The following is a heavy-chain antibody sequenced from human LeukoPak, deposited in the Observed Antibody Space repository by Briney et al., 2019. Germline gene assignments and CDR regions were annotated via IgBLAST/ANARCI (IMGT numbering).Heavy chain of an antibody. D-gene: IGHD3-10*01. CDR2: ISTSSSYI. J-gene: IGHJ4*02. CDR3: AKGTGAGSYWVDH. V-gene: IGHV3-21*01. CDR1: EFTFSDYS. Sequence: GGSLRLSCAASEFTFSDYSMNWVRQAPGKGLEWVASISTSSSYIYYADSVKGRFTISRDNAKNSVYLQMNSLRGEDTALYYCAKGTGAGSYWVDHWGQGTLVTVSS.